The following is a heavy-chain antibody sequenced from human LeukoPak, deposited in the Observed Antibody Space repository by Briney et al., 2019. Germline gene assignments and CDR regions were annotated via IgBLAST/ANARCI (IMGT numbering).Heavy chain of an antibody. CDR2: IYSGGST. CDR1: GFTVSSNY. CDR3: ARMAPDNYDSSGYPAEGN. D-gene: IGHD3-22*01. J-gene: IGHJ4*02. V-gene: IGHV3-66*02. Sequence: GGSLRLSCAASGFTVSSNYMGWVRQAPGKGLEWVSVIYSGGSTYYADSVKGRFTISGDYSKNTLFIQMNSLRAEDTAVYYCARMAPDNYDSSGYPAEGNWGQGTLVTVSS.